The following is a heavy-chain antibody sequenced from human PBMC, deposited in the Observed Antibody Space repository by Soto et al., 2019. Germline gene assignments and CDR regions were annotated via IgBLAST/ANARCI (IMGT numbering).Heavy chain of an antibody. CDR1: GGSFSGYY. CDR2: INHSGST. CDR3: ARHYGSGRDYYYYYMDV. Sequence: QVQLQQWGAGLLKPSETLSLTCAVYGGSFSGYYWSWIRQPPGKGLGWIGEINHSGSTNYNPSLKSRVTISVDTSKNQFSLKLSSVTAADTAVYYCARHYGSGRDYYYYYMDVWGKGTTVTVSS. D-gene: IGHD3-10*01. J-gene: IGHJ6*03. V-gene: IGHV4-34*01.